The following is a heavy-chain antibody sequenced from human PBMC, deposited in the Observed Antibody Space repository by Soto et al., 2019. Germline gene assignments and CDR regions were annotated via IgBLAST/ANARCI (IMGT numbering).Heavy chain of an antibody. CDR2: ISNTGVTT. V-gene: IGHV3-23*01. J-gene: IGHJ6*02. D-gene: IGHD1-1*01. Sequence: EVQLLESGGELVQPGGSLRLSCAASGFPFSTYTMNWVRQAPGKGLAWVAAISNTGVTTFYADSVKGRFTISRDNSKNTLYLQMNSLRAEDTAVYFCAKDKTGVRGGYYYYGVDVWGQGTTVTVSS. CDR3: AKDKTGVRGGYYYYGVDV. CDR1: GFPFSTYT.